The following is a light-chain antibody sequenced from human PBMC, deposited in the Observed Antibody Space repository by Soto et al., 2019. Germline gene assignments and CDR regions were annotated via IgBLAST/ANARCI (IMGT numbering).Light chain of an antibody. V-gene: IGKV2-28*01. CDR3: HQYGTAPLT. CDR1: QSLLHSNGYNY. J-gene: IGKJ3*01. Sequence: DIVMTQSPLSLPVTPGEPASISFRSSQSLLHSNGYNYLDWYLQKPGQSPQLLIYGASSRATGIPDRFSGSGSGTDFTLTISRLEPEDFSVYYCHQYGTAPLTFGPGTKVDIK. CDR2: GAS.